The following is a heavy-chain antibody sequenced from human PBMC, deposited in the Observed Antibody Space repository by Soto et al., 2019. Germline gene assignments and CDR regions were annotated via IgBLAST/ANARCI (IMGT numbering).Heavy chain of an antibody. CDR3: ARGSHKLHSYDSSGFYHYVDY. J-gene: IGHJ4*02. Sequence: LSLTCAVSGGSITSGHWWSWVRQTPGKGLEWIGEIYHGGTTDYNPSLEGRVTISRDTSKNRFSLKLSSVTAADTAVYYCARGSHKLHSYDSSGFYHYVDYWGQGSLVTVSS. CDR1: GGSITSGHW. V-gene: IGHV4-4*02. D-gene: IGHD3-22*01. CDR2: IYHGGTT.